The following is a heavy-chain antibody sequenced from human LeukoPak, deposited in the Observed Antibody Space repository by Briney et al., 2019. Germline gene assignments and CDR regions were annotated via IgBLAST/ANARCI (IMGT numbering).Heavy chain of an antibody. V-gene: IGHV3-43*01. CDR1: GFTFDDYT. D-gene: IGHD2-8*01. Sequence: GGSLRLSCAASGFTFDDYTMHWVRQASGKGLEWVSLISWDGGSTYYADSVKGRFTISRDNSKNSLYLQMNSLRTEDTALYYCAKSIRTNGVWDYWGQGTLVTVSS. CDR3: AKSIRTNGVWDY. CDR2: ISWDGGST. J-gene: IGHJ4*02.